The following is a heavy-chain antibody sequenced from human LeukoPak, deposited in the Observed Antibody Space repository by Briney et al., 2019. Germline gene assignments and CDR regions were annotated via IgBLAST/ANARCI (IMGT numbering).Heavy chain of an antibody. D-gene: IGHD3-3*01. J-gene: IGHJ5*02. CDR2: INPNSGGT. V-gene: IGHV1-2*02. CDR1: GYTFTGYY. CDR3: ARRFWSQYNWFDP. Sequence: ASVKVSCKASGYTFTGYYMHWVRQAPGQGLEWMGWINPNSGGTNCAQKFQGRVTMTRDTSISTAYMELSRLRSDDTAVYYCARRFWSQYNWFDPWGQGTLATVSS.